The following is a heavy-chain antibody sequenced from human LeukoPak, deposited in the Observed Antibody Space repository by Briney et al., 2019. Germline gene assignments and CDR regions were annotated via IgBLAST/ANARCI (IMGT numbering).Heavy chain of an antibody. V-gene: IGHV3-23*01. Sequence: GGSLRLSCAASGFTLSSYAMSWVRQAPGKGLEWVSAISDSGNTYHADSVKGRFTISRDSSKNTLFLQMNRLRPEDAAIYYCAKAPVTTCRGAYCYPFDYWGQGTLVTVSS. J-gene: IGHJ4*02. D-gene: IGHD2-21*01. CDR3: AKAPVTTCRGAYCYPFDY. CDR2: ISDSGNT. CDR1: GFTLSSYA.